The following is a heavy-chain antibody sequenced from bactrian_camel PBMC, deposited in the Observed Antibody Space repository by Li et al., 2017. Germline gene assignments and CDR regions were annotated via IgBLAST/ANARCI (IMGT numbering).Heavy chain of an antibody. V-gene: IGHV3S1*01. CDR1: GYTISRPC. CDR2: IYTTYNSP. CDR3: AATRGGLVGFFFAYNYNN. J-gene: IGHJ4*01. Sequence: QLVESGGGSVQAGGSLTPSCVVSGYTISRPCMSWLRQVPGKGREPVAGIYTTYNSPRYAESVKGRFTISRDNAKNTLYLQMNSLKSEDTAMYHCAATRGGLVGFFFAYNYNNWGQGTQVTVS. D-gene: IGHD5*01.